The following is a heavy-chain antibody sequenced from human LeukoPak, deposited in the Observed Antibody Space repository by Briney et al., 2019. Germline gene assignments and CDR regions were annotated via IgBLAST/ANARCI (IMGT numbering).Heavy chain of an antibody. J-gene: IGHJ4*02. V-gene: IGHV4-59*01. CDR2: IYYSGST. D-gene: IGHD4-23*01. CDR3: ARAPLRWEFDY. Sequence: SETLSLTCTVSGGSISSYYWSWIRQPPGKGPEWIGYIYYSGSTNYNPSLKSRVTISVDTSKNQFSLKLSSVTAADTAVYYCARAPLRWEFDYWGQGTLVTVSS. CDR1: GGSISSYY.